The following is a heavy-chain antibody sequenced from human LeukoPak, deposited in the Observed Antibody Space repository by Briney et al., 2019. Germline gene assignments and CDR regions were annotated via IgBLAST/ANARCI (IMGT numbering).Heavy chain of an antibody. J-gene: IGHJ4*02. D-gene: IGHD3-16*01. V-gene: IGHV3-33*01. CDR2: IWYDGSDK. CDR3: ARDPLGQGYLDY. Sequence: PGRSLRLSCAASGFTFSTYGMHWVRQAPGKGLEWVAVIWYDGSDKYYADSVKGRFTISRDNSKNTLYLQMNSLRAEDTGVYYCARDPLGQGYLDYWGQGTLVTVSS. CDR1: GFTFSTYG.